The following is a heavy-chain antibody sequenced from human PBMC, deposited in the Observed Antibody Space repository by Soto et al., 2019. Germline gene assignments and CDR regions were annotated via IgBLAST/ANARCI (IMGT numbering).Heavy chain of an antibody. V-gene: IGHV4-59*01. CDR2: IYYSGST. D-gene: IGHD4-17*01. Sequence: ETLSRTCPFSGGSISSYYWSWIRQPPGKGLEWIGYIYYSGSTNYNPSLKSRVTISVDTSKNQFSLKLSSVTAADTAVYYCARDMTTVTTSWYFDLWGRGTLVTVSS. CDR1: GGSISSYY. CDR3: ARDMTTVTTSWYFDL. J-gene: IGHJ2*01.